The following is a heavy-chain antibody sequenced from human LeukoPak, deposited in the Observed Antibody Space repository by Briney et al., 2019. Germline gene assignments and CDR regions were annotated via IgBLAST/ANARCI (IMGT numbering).Heavy chain of an antibody. CDR1: GGTFSSYA. Sequence: SVTVSCKASGGTFSSYAISWVRQAPGPGLEWMGRIIPILGIANYAQKFHGRVTITADKSTSTAYMELSSLRSEDTAVYYCARADGSGDFWGQGTLVTVSS. J-gene: IGHJ4*02. CDR3: ARADGSGDF. D-gene: IGHD3-10*01. CDR2: IIPILGIA. V-gene: IGHV1-69*04.